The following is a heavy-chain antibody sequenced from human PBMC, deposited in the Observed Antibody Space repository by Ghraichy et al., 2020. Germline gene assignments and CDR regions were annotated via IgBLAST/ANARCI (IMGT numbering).Heavy chain of an antibody. CDR3: ARAPSHRTEEFDY. J-gene: IGHJ4*02. CDR2: IVPILITP. Sequence: SVKVSCKASGGTFSSYAITWVRQAPGQGLEWMGRIVPILITPHYAQRFQGRVTITADRSTSTVYMELSSLRSEDTALYYCARAPSHRTEEFDYWGQGTLVTVSS. CDR1: GGTFSSYA. V-gene: IGHV1-69*04.